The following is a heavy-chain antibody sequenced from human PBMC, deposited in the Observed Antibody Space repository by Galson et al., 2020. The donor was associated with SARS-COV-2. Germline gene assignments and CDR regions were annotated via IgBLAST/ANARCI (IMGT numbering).Heavy chain of an antibody. J-gene: IGHJ6*03. CDR2: IFSDGDT. CDR1: GFTVTNNY. V-gene: IGHV3-66*02. Sequence: GGSLRLSCAASGFTVTNNYITWVRQAPGKGLEWVSVIFSDGDTFYADSVRDRFTISRDSSKNTLYLQMNSLRADDTAVYYCATHTAPDYSYYYMDVWGKGTTVTISS. D-gene: IGHD5-18*01. CDR3: ATHTAPDYSYYYMDV.